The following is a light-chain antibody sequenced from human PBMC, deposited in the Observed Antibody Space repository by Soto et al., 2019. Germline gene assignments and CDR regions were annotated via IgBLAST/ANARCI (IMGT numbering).Light chain of an antibody. J-gene: IGKJ2*01. V-gene: IGKV1-5*03. CDR1: QSTNNW. Sequence: DIQLTQSPSTLSASVGDRVTISCRASQSTNNWVAWYQQKPGKAPKLLIYKASSLESGVPSRFSGSGSGTEFTLTISSLQPDDFVTYYCQQHNSSPYTFGQGTKLEIK. CDR3: QQHNSSPYT. CDR2: KAS.